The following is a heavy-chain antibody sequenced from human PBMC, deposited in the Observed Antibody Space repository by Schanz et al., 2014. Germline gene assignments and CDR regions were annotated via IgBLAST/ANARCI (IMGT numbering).Heavy chain of an antibody. CDR2: LWHDGSKK. V-gene: IGHV3-33*08. Sequence: VQLVESGGGLVEPGGSLRLSCAASGFTFSTHAMSWVRQAPGKGLEWVAILWHDGSKKYYADSVKGRFTVSRDNSKNTVHLQMSSLRVEDTAVYYCARVDSSGYFFDNWGQGTLLTVSS. CDR3: ARVDSSGYFFDN. CDR1: GFTFSTHA. D-gene: IGHD3-22*01. J-gene: IGHJ4*02.